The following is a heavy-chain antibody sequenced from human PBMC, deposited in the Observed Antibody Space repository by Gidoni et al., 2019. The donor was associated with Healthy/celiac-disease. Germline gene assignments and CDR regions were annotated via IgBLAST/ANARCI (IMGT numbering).Heavy chain of an antibody. J-gene: IGHJ3*02. CDR2: ISGSGGST. V-gene: IGHV3-23*01. CDR1: GFTFSSYA. CDR3: EPHPGGAFDI. Sequence: EVQLLESGGGLVQPGGSLSLSCAAPGFTFSSYAMSWVRQAPGKGLEWFSAISGSGGSTYYADSVKGRFTISRDNSKNTLYLQMNSLRAEDTAVYYCEPHPGGAFDIWGQGTMVTVSS.